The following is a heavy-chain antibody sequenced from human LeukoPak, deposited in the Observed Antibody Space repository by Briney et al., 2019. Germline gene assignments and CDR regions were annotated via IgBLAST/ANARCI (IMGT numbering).Heavy chain of an antibody. V-gene: IGHV3-30*02. D-gene: IGHD3-9*01. Sequence: SLRLSCAASGFTFSRHGMHWVRQAPGKGLEWVAFIRYDGSDKYYADSVKGRFTISRDNSENTLYLQMSSLRPEDTAVYYCARVGYDILTGYYYFDYWGQGTLVTVSS. J-gene: IGHJ4*02. CDR1: GFTFSRHG. CDR3: ARVGYDILTGYYYFDY. CDR2: IRYDGSDK.